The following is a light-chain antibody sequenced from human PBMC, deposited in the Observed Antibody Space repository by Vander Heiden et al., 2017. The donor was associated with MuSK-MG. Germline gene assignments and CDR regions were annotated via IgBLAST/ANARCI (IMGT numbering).Light chain of an antibody. CDR2: DVS. CDR1: SSDVGGYNY. CDR3: SSYTSSSTRYV. Sequence: QSALTQPASVSGSPGQSITISCTGTSSDVGGYNYVSWYQQHPGKAPKLMIYDVSNRTSGVSNRFSGLQAEDEADYYCSSYTSSSTRYVFGTGTKVTVL. J-gene: IGLJ1*01. V-gene: IGLV2-14*03.